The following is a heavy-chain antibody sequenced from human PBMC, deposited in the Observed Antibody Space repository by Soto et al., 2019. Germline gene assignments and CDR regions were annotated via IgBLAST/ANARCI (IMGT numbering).Heavy chain of an antibody. CDR1: GFTFSSFA. Sequence: EVQLLESGGGLVQPGGSLRLSCAASGFTFSSFAMSWVRQAPGKGLEWDSAIIGSGGSTYYADSVKGRFTISRDNSKNTRYLHMNSVRAEDTGVYYCAKERVEVVVWYDAFDIWRQGTMVTVSS. D-gene: IGHD2-21*01. CDR3: AKERVEVVVWYDAFDI. V-gene: IGHV3-23*01. J-gene: IGHJ3*02. CDR2: IIGSGGST.